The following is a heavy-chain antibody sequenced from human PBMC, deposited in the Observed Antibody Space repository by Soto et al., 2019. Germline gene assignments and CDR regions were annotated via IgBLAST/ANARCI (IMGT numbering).Heavy chain of an antibody. V-gene: IGHV1-18*04. CDR2: VSGYNGNT. CDR3: ASWAGQVRDFGGPFAY. Sequence: QVHLVQSGAEVKKPGASVKVSCKASGYTFSNHGVSWVRRAPGQGLEWMGWVSGYNGNTKYPQKFQGRVTMTTDTSTNTAFMELRSLRSDDTAVYYCASWAGQVRDFGGPFAYWGQGTLVTVSS. J-gene: IGHJ4*02. D-gene: IGHD4-17*01. CDR1: GYTFSNHG.